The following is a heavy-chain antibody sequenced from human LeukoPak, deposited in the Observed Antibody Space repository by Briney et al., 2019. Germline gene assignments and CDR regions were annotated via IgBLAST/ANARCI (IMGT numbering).Heavy chain of an antibody. J-gene: IGHJ4*02. Sequence: PGRSLRLSCAASGFTFSSYGMHWVRQAPGKGLEWVAVISYDGSNKYYADSVKGRFTISRDNSENTLYLQMNSLRAEDTAVYYCAKVQQWLAPLDYWGQGTLVTVSS. D-gene: IGHD6-19*01. CDR3: AKVQQWLAPLDY. CDR1: GFTFSSYG. V-gene: IGHV3-30*18. CDR2: ISYDGSNK.